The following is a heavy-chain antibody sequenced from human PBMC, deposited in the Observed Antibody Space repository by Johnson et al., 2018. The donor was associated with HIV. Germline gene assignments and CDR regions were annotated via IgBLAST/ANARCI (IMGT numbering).Heavy chain of an antibody. CDR1: GFTVSSNY. D-gene: IGHD1-26*01. Sequence: VQLVESGGGLIQPGGSLRLSCAASGFTVSSNYMSWVRQAPGKGLEWVSVIYSGGSTYSADSVKGRFTISRDNSKNTLYLQMNSLRAEDTALYYCARERVGDAFDIWGQGTMVTVSS. CDR3: ARERVGDAFDI. V-gene: IGHV3-66*01. J-gene: IGHJ3*02. CDR2: IYSGGST.